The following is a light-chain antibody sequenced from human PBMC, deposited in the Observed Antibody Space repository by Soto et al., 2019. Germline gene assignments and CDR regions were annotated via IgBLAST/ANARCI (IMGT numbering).Light chain of an antibody. J-gene: IGKJ4*02. CDR2: WAS. Sequence: DIVMTQSPDSLAVSLGERATINCTSSQSVFSSSNNKHYLAWYQKKPGQPPKLLIYWASTRESGVPDRFSGSGSGTEFTLSISSLQAEDVAVYYCQQDYSTLLTFGGGTKVELK. CDR3: QQDYSTLLT. V-gene: IGKV4-1*01. CDR1: QSVFSSSNNKHY.